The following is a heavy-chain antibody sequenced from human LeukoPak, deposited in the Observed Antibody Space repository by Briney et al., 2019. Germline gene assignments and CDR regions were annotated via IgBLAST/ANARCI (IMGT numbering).Heavy chain of an antibody. J-gene: IGHJ4*02. CDR2: INHSGST. CDR1: GGSFSGYH. Sequence: PSETLSLTCAVYGGSFSGYHRSWLRQPPGKGLEWIGEINHSGSTNYNPSLKSRVTISVDTSKNQFSLKVSSVTAADTAVYYCARGNYDYYDHGGQGTLVTVSS. D-gene: IGHD1-7*01. CDR3: ARGNYDYYDH. V-gene: IGHV4-34*01.